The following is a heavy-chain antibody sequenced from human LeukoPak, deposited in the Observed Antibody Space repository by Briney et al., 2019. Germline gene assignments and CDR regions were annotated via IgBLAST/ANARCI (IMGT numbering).Heavy chain of an antibody. V-gene: IGHV4-39*01. J-gene: IGHJ4*02. CDR3: ARPGIAVAGQFDY. Sequence: SETLSLTCTVSGGSISSSSYYWGWIRQPPGKGLEWIGSIYYSGSTYYTPSLKSRVTISVDTSKNQFSLKLSSVTAADTAVYYCARPGIAVAGQFDYWGQGTPVTVSS. CDR1: GGSISSSSYY. CDR2: IYYSGST. D-gene: IGHD6-19*01.